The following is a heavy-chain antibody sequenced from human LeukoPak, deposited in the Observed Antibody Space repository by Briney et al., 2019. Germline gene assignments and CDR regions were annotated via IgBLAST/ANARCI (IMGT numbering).Heavy chain of an antibody. CDR2: VDPNSGDT. Sequence: ASVKVSCKASGYTFTAYYIHWVRQAPGQGLEWMGWVDPNSGDTNYAQKFQGRVTMTRDTSISTAYMELSRLRSDDTAVYYCARDGSGSYYNVRLFDYWGQGTLVTVSS. CDR3: ARDGSGSYYNVRLFDY. V-gene: IGHV1-2*02. J-gene: IGHJ4*02. D-gene: IGHD3-10*01. CDR1: GYTFTAYY.